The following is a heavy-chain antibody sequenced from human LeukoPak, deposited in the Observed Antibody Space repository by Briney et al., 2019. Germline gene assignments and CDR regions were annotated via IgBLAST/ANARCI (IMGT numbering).Heavy chain of an antibody. V-gene: IGHV4-59*12. Sequence: PSETLSLTCGVSGGSISNYWAWIRQAPGEGLEWIGYIYYAGSTNYNPSLKSRVTMSVDMSRNQFSLRMTSLTGADTAIYYCACVRTPIWGRRFDSWGQGALVTVSS. D-gene: IGHD3-16*01. CDR1: GGSISNY. CDR3: ACVRTPIWGRRFDS. J-gene: IGHJ4*02. CDR2: IYYAGST.